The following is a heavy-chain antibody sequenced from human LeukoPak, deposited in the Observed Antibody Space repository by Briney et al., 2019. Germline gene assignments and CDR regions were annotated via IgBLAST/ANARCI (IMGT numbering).Heavy chain of an antibody. CDR3: ARDSDRVLGAFDI. Sequence: SETLSLTCTVSGGSIRGYYWTWIRQPPGKGLEWVGYVYYSGSTNYNPSLKSRVTISVDTSINQFSLNLSSVTAADTAVYYCARDSDRVLGAFDIWGQGTMVTVSS. J-gene: IGHJ3*02. CDR2: VYYSGST. V-gene: IGHV4-59*01. D-gene: IGHD3-3*02. CDR1: GGSIRGYY.